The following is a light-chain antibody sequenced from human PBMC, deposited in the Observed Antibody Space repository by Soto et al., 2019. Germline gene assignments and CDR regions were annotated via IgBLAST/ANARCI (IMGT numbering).Light chain of an antibody. J-gene: IGLJ1*01. CDR2: EVS. Sequence: QSVLTQPASVSGSPGQSITISCTGTSSDVGSYNLVSWYQQHPGKAPKLMIYEVSKRPPGVSNRFSGSKSGNTASLTISGLQAEDEADYYCCSYAGSSTYVFRTGTKVPVL. CDR3: CSYAGSSTYV. V-gene: IGLV2-23*02. CDR1: SSDVGSYNL.